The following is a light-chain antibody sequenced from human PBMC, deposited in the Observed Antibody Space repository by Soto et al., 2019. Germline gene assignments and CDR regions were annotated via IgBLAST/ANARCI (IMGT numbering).Light chain of an antibody. J-gene: IGKJ1*01. V-gene: IGKV1-5*01. Sequence: DIQMTQSPSTLSASVGDRVTTTCRASQTIGRWLAWYQQKPGKAPQLLIYDVSTMESAVTSSFSGSGSGTEFTLISSSLQADDVATYCHQHYSSYLTFGQGTQVEIK. CDR1: QTIGRW. CDR3: QHYSSYLT. CDR2: DVS.